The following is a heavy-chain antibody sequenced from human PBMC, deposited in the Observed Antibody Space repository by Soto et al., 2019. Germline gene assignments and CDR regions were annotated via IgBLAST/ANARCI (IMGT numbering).Heavy chain of an antibody. V-gene: IGHV1-18*01. Sequence: GASVKVSCKASGYTFTSYGISWVRQAPGQGIEWMGWISAYNGKTNYARKLHGIVTFTTSTSTSTAYLGLRSLRSDDTAVYSCASFNQGNLYSSCWYVAFDIWGPGTMVTVSS. CDR1: GYTFTSYG. CDR3: ASFNQGNLYSSCWYVAFDI. D-gene: IGHD6-13*01. CDR2: ISAYNGKT. J-gene: IGHJ3*02.